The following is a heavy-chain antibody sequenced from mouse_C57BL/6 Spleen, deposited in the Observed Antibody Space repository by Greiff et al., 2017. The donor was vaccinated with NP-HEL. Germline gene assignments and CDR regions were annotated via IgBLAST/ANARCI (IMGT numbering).Heavy chain of an antibody. D-gene: IGHD1-1*01. J-gene: IGHJ4*01. CDR3: ARVYGSPYAMDY. CDR2: IHPHSGST. CDR1: GYTFTSYW. Sequence: VQLQQPGAELVKPGASVKLSCKASGYTFTSYWMHWVKQRPGQGLEWIGMIHPHSGSTNYNEKFKSKATLTVDKSSSTAYMQLSSLTSEDSAVYYCARVYGSPYAMDYWGQGTSVTVSS. V-gene: IGHV1-64*01.